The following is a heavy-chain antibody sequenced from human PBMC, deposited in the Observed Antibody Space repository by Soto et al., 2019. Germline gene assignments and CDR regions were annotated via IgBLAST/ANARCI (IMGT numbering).Heavy chain of an antibody. CDR2: INHSGST. V-gene: IGHV4-34*01. CDR1: GGSFSGYY. Sequence: SETLSLTCAVYGGSFSGYYWSWIRQPPGKGLEWIGEINHSGSTNYNPSLKSRVTISVDTSKNQFSLKLSSVTAADTAVYYCARVAAILYSSGWLTTRGIDAFDIWGQGTMVNVSS. CDR3: ARVAAILYSSGWLTTRGIDAFDI. J-gene: IGHJ3*02. D-gene: IGHD6-19*01.